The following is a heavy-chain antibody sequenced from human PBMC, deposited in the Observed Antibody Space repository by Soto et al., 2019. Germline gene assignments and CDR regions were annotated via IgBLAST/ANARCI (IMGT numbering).Heavy chain of an antibody. J-gene: IGHJ5*02. CDR3: AKDRVLSSLGSFLES. Sequence: GGSLRLSCVGSGFTFSTYAMAWVRQAPGKGLEWVASITDSGGTTNYADFVKGRFTVSRDNSKNTLFLQMRSLSVEDTAAYYCAKDRVLSSLGSFLESWGQGTRVTSPQ. CDR1: GFTFSTYA. CDR2: ITDSGGTT. V-gene: IGHV3-23*01. D-gene: IGHD3-3*01.